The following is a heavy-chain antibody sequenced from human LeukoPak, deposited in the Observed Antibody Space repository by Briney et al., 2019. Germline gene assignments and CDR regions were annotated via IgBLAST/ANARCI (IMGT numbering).Heavy chain of an antibody. CDR2: ISSSSSYI. CDR3: ARDAPVVAATYYYYYYGMDV. D-gene: IGHD2-15*01. V-gene: IGHV3-21*01. CDR1: GFTFSSYS. J-gene: IGHJ6*02. Sequence: GGSLRLSCAASGFTFSSYSMNWVRQAPGKGLEWVSSISSSSSYIYYADSVKGRFTISRDNAKNSLYLQMNSLRAEDTAVYYCARDAPVVAATYYYYYYGMDVWGQGTTVTVSS.